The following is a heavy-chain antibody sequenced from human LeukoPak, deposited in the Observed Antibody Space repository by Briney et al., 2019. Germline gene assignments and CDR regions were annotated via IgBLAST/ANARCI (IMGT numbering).Heavy chain of an antibody. Sequence: PGGSLRLSCAASGFTFSSYWMHWVRQAPGKGLVWVSRFNSDGSSTSYADSVKGRFTISRDYAKNTLFLQMNSLRAEDTAVYYCARRYSSSWYPYFDYWGQGTLVTVSS. CDR2: FNSDGSST. CDR1: GFTFSSYW. V-gene: IGHV3-74*01. CDR3: ARRYSSSWYPYFDY. D-gene: IGHD6-13*01. J-gene: IGHJ4*02.